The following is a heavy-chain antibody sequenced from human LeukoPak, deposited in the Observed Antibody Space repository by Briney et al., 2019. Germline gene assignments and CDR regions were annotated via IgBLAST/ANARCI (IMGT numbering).Heavy chain of an antibody. CDR2: IRYDGSNK. J-gene: IGHJ5*02. Sequence: PGGSLRLSCAASGFTFSSYGMHWVRQAPGKGLEWVAFIRYDGSNKYYADSVKGRFTISRDISKNTLYLQMNSLRAEDTAVYYCAKGAHPLDIVVVPAVTPWGQGTLVTVSS. V-gene: IGHV3-30*02. CDR3: AKGAHPLDIVVVPAVTP. CDR1: GFTFSSYG. D-gene: IGHD2-2*03.